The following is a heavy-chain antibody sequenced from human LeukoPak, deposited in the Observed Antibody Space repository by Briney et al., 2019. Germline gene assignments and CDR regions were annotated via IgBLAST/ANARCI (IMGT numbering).Heavy chain of an antibody. J-gene: IGHJ4*02. CDR3: ASAATFSVDY. V-gene: IGHV4-39*01. Sequence: PSETLSLTCTVSGGSVSSSFYYWGWIRQPPGKGLEWIGSLYYSGSTHYNPSLKSRVTMSLDTSKNQFSLKLSSVTAADTAVYFCASAATFSVDYWGQGTLVTVSS. CDR1: GGSVSSSFYY. D-gene: IGHD2-15*01. CDR2: LYYSGST.